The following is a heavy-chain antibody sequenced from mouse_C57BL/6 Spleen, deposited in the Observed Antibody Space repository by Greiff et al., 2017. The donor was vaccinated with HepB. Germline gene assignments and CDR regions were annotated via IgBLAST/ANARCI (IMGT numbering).Heavy chain of an antibody. CDR2: IDPEDGET. J-gene: IGHJ3*01. CDR3: ARSRDWFAY. V-gene: IGHV14-2*01. Sequence: EVMLVESGAELVKPGASVKLSCTASGFNIKDYYMHWVKQRTEQGLEWIGRIDPEDGETKYDPKFQGKATITADTSSNTAYLQLISLTSEDTAVYYCARSRDWFAYWGQGTLVTVSA. CDR1: GFNIKDYY.